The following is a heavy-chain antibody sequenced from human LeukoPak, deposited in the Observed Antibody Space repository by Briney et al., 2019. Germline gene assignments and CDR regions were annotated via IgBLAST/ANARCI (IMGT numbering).Heavy chain of an antibody. CDR2: ISGSGGST. Sequence: PGGSLRLSCAASGFTFSSYAMSLVRQAPGKGLEWVSAISGSGGSTYYADSVKGRFTISRDNSKDTLYLQMNSLRAEDTAVYYCAKSDGDYDDYFDYWGQGTLVTVSS. V-gene: IGHV3-23*01. J-gene: IGHJ4*02. CDR1: GFTFSSYA. D-gene: IGHD4-17*01. CDR3: AKSDGDYDDYFDY.